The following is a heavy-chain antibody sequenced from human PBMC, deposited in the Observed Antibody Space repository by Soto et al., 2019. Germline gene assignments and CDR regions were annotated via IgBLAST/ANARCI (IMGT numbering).Heavy chain of an antibody. CDR1: GMTFGSRA. D-gene: IGHD3-10*01. J-gene: IGHJ4*02. CDR2: ITDSGGDT. V-gene: IGHV3-23*01. Sequence: GGSLRLSCVASGMTFGSRAMSWVRQAPGEGLEWVSSITDSGGDTKYADSVRGRFTISRDNSKNTLHLQMSSLRAEDSAVYYCARGSKESYPGSRIFDFWGRGTLVTVSS. CDR3: ARGSKESYPGSRIFDF.